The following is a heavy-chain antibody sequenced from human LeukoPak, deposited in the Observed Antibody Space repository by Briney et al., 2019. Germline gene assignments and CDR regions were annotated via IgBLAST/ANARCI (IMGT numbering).Heavy chain of an antibody. Sequence: SQTLSLTCTVSGGSISNYYWSWIRQPAGKGLEWIGRIYTRGNTNYNPSLKSRVTMSVDTPKNEVSLKLTSVTAADTAVYFCARGGGTNDDFWSGYAYSFDYWGQGALVTVSS. J-gene: IGHJ4*02. CDR3: ARGGGTNDDFWSGYAYSFDY. CDR1: GGSISNYY. V-gene: IGHV4-4*07. D-gene: IGHD3-3*01. CDR2: IYTRGNT.